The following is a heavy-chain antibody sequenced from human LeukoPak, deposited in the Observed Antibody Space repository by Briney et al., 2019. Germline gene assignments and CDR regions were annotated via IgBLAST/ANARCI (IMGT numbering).Heavy chain of an antibody. J-gene: IGHJ6*03. CDR3: ARDPSSSWPYCYYMDV. V-gene: IGHV3-11*01. Sequence: GGSLRLSCAASGFTFSDYYMSWIRQAPGKGLEWVSYISSSSSTIYYADSVQGRFTISRDKAKNSVYLQMNSLRAEDTAVYYCARDPSSSWPYCYYMDVWGKGPTVTVSS. CDR1: GFTFSDYY. D-gene: IGHD6-13*01. CDR2: ISSSSSTI.